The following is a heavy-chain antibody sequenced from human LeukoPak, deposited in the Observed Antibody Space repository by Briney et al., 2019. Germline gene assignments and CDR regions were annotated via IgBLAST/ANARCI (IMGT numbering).Heavy chain of an antibody. D-gene: IGHD2-2*01. Sequence: PGGSLRLSCAASGFTVSSNYMSWVRQAPGKGLEWVAVIWYDGSDKYYADSVKGRFTVSRDNSKDTLYLQMNSLRAEDTALYYCARQRGGTSCFDYWGQGTLVTVSS. CDR3: ARQRGGTSCFDY. CDR2: IWYDGSDK. V-gene: IGHV3-33*08. J-gene: IGHJ4*02. CDR1: GFTVSSNY.